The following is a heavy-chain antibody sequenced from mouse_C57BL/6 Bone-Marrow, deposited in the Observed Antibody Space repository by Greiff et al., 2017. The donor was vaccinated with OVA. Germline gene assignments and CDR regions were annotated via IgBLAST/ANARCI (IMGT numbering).Heavy chain of an antibody. D-gene: IGHD2-1*01. J-gene: IGHJ4*01. Sequence: DVMLVESGGGLVQPKGSLKLSCAASGFSFNTYAMNWVRQAPGKGLEWVARIRSKSNNYATYYADSVKDRFTISRDDSESMLYLQMNNLKTEDTAMYYCVRHIYYGNHYAMDYWGQGTSVTVSS. CDR2: IRSKSNNYAT. V-gene: IGHV10-1*01. CDR3: VRHIYYGNHYAMDY. CDR1: GFSFNTYA.